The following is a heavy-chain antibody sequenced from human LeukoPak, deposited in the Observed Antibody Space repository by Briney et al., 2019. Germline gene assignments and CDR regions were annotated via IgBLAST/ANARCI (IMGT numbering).Heavy chain of an antibody. CDR1: GYTFTSYD. J-gene: IGHJ5*02. V-gene: IGHV1-2*02. Sequence: ASVKVSCKASGYTFTSYDINWVRQATGQGLEWMGWINPNSGDTNYAQNFQGRVTMTRDTSISTAYMELSTLRSDDTAVYYCARDASNWFDPWGQGTLVTVSS. CDR3: ARDASNWFDP. CDR2: INPNSGDT.